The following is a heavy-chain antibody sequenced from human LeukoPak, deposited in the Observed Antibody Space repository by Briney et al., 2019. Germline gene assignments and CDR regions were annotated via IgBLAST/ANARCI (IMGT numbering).Heavy chain of an antibody. J-gene: IGHJ4*02. Sequence: PGRSLRLSCAASGFTFDDYAMHWVRQAPGKGLEWVSGISWSSGSIGYADSVKGRFTISRDNAKNSLYLQMNSLRAEDTALYYCAKGTERWLQSEYDYWGQGTLVTVSS. CDR1: GFTFDDYA. V-gene: IGHV3-9*01. CDR2: ISWSSGSI. CDR3: AKGTERWLQSEYDY. D-gene: IGHD5-24*01.